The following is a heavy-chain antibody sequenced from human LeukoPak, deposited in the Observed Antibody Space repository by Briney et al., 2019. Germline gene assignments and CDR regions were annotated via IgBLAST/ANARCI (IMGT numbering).Heavy chain of an antibody. D-gene: IGHD3-16*01. J-gene: IGHJ6*03. CDR1: GGSISSGRYY. CDR3: ARGGHAGGYYYYYMDV. CDR2: IYYSGST. V-gene: IGHV4-61*10. Sequence: SETLSLTCNVSGGSISSGRYYWSWIRLPAGKGLEWIGYIYYSGSTNYNPSLKSRVTISVDTSKNQFSLKPSSVTAADTAVYYCARGGHAGGYYYYYMDVWGKGTTVTVSS.